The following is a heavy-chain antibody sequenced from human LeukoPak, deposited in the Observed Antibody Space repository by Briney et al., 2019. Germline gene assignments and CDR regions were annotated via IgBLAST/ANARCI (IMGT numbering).Heavy chain of an antibody. CDR1: GFTFSSYS. Sequence: GGSLRLSCAASGFTFSSYSMNWVRQAPGKGLEWVSSISSSSSYIYYADSVKGRFTISRDNAKNSLYLQMNSLRAEDTAVYYCARDLLWFGGYYYGMDVWGQGTTVTVSS. V-gene: IGHV3-21*01. CDR2: ISSSSSYI. CDR3: ARDLLWFGGYYYGMDV. J-gene: IGHJ6*02. D-gene: IGHD3-10*01.